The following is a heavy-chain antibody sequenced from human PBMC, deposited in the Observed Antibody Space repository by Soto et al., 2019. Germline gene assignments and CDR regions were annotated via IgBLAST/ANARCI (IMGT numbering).Heavy chain of an antibody. CDR1: GFTFSSYS. CDR3: ARDDPRTDYGDYQNWAFDI. CDR2: ISSSSSTI. V-gene: IGHV3-48*02. J-gene: IGHJ3*02. D-gene: IGHD4-17*01. Sequence: GGSLRLSCAASGFTFSSYSMNWVRQAPGKGLEWVSYISSSSSTIYYADSVKGRFTISRDNAKNSLYLQMNSLRDEDTAVYYCARDDPRTDYGDYQNWAFDIWGQGTMVTVSS.